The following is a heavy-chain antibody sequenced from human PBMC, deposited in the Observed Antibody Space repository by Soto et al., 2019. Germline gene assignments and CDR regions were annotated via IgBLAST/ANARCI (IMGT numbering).Heavy chain of an antibody. D-gene: IGHD2-15*01. Sequence: GGSLRLSCAASGFTFSSYGMHWVRQAPGEGLEWVAVISYDGSNKYYADSVKGRFTIPRDNSKNTLYLQMNSLRAEDTAVYYCAKDPGYCSGGSCYYFDYWGQGTLVTVSS. CDR2: ISYDGSNK. CDR1: GFTFSSYG. CDR3: AKDPGYCSGGSCYYFDY. V-gene: IGHV3-30*18. J-gene: IGHJ4*02.